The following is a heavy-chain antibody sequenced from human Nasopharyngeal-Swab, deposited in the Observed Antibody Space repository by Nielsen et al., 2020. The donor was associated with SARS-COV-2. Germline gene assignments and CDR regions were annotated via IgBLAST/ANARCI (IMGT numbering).Heavy chain of an antibody. V-gene: IGHV3-30-3*01. CDR2: ISYDGSNK. Sequence: GESLKISCAASGFTFSSYAMHWVRQAPGKGLGWVAVISYDGSNKYYADSVKGRFTISRDNSKNTLYLQMNSLRAEDTAVYYCARSWGGGYSFSFDYWGQGTLVTVSS. CDR1: GFTFSSYA. D-gene: IGHD2-15*01. J-gene: IGHJ4*02. CDR3: ARSWGGGYSFSFDY.